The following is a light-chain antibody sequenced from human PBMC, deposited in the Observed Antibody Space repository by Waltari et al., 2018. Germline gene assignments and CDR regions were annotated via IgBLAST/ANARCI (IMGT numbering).Light chain of an antibody. J-gene: IGKJ5*01. CDR2: DAS. Sequence: TITCRPSRGIDAFLNWYQQQPGKAPKLLIYDASTLQRGVPPRFSGTRIGTDFSLTISDLQPEDFATYFCQQSYSAPFTFGRGTRLE. CDR3: QQSYSAPFT. V-gene: IGKV1-39*01. CDR1: RGIDAF.